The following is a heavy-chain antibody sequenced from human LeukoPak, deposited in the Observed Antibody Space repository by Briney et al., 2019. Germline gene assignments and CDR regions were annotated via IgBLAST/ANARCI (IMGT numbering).Heavy chain of an antibody. J-gene: IGHJ6*02. CDR3: ARAGSGSYYYYYGMDV. Sequence: GGSLRLSCAASGFTFSRYGMHWVRQAPGKGLEWVAVIWHDGSYKYYADSVKGRLTISRDNPRNTLYLQMNSLRVEDTAVYYCARAGSGSYYYYYGMDVWGQGTTVTVSS. CDR1: GFTFSRYG. V-gene: IGHV3-33*01. CDR2: IWHDGSYK. D-gene: IGHD1-26*01.